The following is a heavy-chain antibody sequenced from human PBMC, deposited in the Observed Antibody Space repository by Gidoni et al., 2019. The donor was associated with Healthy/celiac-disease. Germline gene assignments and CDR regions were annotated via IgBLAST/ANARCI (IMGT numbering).Heavy chain of an antibody. CDR3: ARGRKQWLSSFQH. CDR1: GGSFSGYY. D-gene: IGHD6-19*01. V-gene: IGHV4-34*01. J-gene: IGHJ1*01. CDR2: INHSGST. Sequence: QVQLQQWGAGLLKPSETLSLTCAVYGGSFSGYYWSWIRQPPGKGLEWIGEINHSGSTNYNPSLKSRVTISVDTSKNQFSLKLSSVTAADTAVYYCARGRKQWLSSFQHWGQGTLVTVSS.